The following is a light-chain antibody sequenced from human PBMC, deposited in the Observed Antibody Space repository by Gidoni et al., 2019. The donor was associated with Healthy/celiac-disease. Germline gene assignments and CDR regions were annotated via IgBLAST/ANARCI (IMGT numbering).Light chain of an antibody. CDR1: QGISSY. J-gene: IGKJ3*01. CDR2: AAS. Sequence: AIRMTQSPSSFSASTGDRVTITCRASQGISSYLAWYQQKPGKAPKLLISAASTLQSGVPSRFSGSGSGTDFTLTISCLQSEDLATYYCQQYYSYPFTFGPGTKVDIK. CDR3: QQYYSYPFT. V-gene: IGKV1-8*01.